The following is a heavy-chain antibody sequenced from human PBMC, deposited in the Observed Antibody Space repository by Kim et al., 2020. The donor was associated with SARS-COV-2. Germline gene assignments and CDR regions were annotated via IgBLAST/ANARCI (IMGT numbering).Heavy chain of an antibody. D-gene: IGHD3-10*01. Sequence: SGPTLVKPTQTLTLTCTFSGFSPSTSGMCVSWIRQPPGKALEWLARIDWEDDKYYSTSLKTRLTISKDTSKTQLVLTMTNMDPVDTATYYCARGRGPFDSWGQGTLVTVSS. CDR3: ARGRGPFDS. V-gene: IGHV2-70*11. CDR2: IDWEDDK. J-gene: IGHJ4*02. CDR1: GFSPSTSGMC.